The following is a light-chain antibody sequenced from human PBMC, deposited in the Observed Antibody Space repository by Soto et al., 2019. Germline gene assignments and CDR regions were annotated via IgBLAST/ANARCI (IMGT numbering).Light chain of an antibody. J-gene: IGKJ2*01. Sequence: EIVMTQPPATLSVSPGERATLSCRASQSVSSNLAWYQQKPGQAPRLLIYGASTRATGIPARFSGSGSGTVFTLTISSLQSEDFAVYYCQQYNNWPLYTFGQGTKLEIK. V-gene: IGKV3-15*01. CDR2: GAS. CDR1: QSVSSN. CDR3: QQYNNWPLYT.